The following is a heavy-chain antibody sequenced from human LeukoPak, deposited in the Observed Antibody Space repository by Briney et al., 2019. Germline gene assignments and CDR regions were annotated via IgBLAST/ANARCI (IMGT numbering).Heavy chain of an antibody. D-gene: IGHD6-13*01. CDR2: ISPSSSSM. CDR3: RAYSSPPWARRYFDL. J-gene: IGHJ2*01. Sequence: GGSLRLSCATSGFTFRSYSMNWVRQAPGKGLEWVSSISPSSSSMNYADSLKGRFIVSRDNAKNSLYLQMNSLRAEDTAVYYCRAYSSPPWARRYFDLWGRGTLVTVSS. CDR1: GFTFRSYS. V-gene: IGHV3-21*01.